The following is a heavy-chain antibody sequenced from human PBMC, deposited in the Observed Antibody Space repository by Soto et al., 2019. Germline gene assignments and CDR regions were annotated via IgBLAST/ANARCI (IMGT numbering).Heavy chain of an antibody. D-gene: IGHD2-15*01. CDR2: MNPNSGNT. J-gene: IGHJ6*02. CDR3: ARAYCSGGSCYREKYYYGMDV. Sequence: GASVKVSCKASGYTFTSYDINWVRQATGQGLEWMGWMNPNSGNTGYAQKFQGRVTMTRNTSISTAYMELSSLRSEDTAVYYCARAYCSGGSCYREKYYYGMDVWGQGTTLTVSS. CDR1: GYTFTSYD. V-gene: IGHV1-8*01.